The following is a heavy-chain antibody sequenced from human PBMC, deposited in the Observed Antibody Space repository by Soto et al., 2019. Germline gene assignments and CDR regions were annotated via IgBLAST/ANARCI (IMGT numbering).Heavy chain of an antibody. CDR2: IWYDGSNK. V-gene: IGHV3-33*01. J-gene: IGHJ6*02. CDR3: ARDQYSYGYSVLYGMDV. CDR1: GFTFSSYG. D-gene: IGHD5-18*01. Sequence: GGSLRLSCAASGFTFSSYGMHWVRQAPGKGLEWVAVIWYDGSNKYYADSVKGRFTISRDNSKNTLYLQMNSLRAEDTAGYYCARDQYSYGYSVLYGMDVWGQGTTVTVSS.